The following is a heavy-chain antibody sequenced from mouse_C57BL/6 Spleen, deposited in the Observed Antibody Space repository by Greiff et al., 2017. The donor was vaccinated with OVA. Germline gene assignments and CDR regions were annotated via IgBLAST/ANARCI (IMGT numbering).Heavy chain of an antibody. Sequence: DVQLVESEGGLVQPGSSMKLSCTASGFTFSDYYMAWVRQVPEKGLEWVANINYDGSSTYYLDSLKSRFIISRDNAKNILYLQMSSLKSEDTATYYCARLRGGYFDVWGTGTTVTVSS. D-gene: IGHD1-1*01. CDR1: GFTFSDYY. J-gene: IGHJ1*03. CDR2: INYDGSST. CDR3: ARLRGGYFDV. V-gene: IGHV5-16*01.